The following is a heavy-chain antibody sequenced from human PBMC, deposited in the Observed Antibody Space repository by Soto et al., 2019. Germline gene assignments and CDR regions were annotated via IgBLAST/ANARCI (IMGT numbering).Heavy chain of an antibody. CDR1: GGSISSYY. J-gene: IGHJ3*02. Sequence: SETLSLTCTVSGGSISSYYWSWIRQPPGKGLEWIGFFYYTGNTNFNPFLNPSLKSRVTISVDTSKNQFSLKLGSVTAADTAVYYCARDSDYIWGSYFDAFDIWGQGIMVTVSS. CDR3: ARDSDYIWGSYFDAFDI. V-gene: IGHV4-59*12. CDR2: FYYTGNT. D-gene: IGHD3-16*01.